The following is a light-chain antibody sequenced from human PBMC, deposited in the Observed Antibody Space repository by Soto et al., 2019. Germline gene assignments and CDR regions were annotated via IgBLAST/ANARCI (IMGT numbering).Light chain of an antibody. J-gene: IGKJ4*01. CDR1: QSVSSSY. V-gene: IGKV3-20*01. Sequence: EIVLTQSPGTLSLSPGERATLSCRASQSVSSSYLAWYQQKPGQAPRLLIYGTSSRATGIPDRFSGSGSGTDLTLTISRLEPEDFAVYYCHQYGSSPRTFGGGTRVEIK. CDR3: HQYGSSPRT. CDR2: GTS.